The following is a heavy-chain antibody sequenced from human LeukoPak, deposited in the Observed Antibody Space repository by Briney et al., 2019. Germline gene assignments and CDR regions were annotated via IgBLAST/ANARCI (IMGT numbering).Heavy chain of an antibody. CDR3: AREHSSGWPNYYYYGMDV. CDR1: GYTFTGYY. D-gene: IGHD6-19*01. J-gene: IGHJ6*02. CDR2: INPNSGGT. V-gene: IGHV1-2*02. Sequence: GASVKVSCKASGYTFTGYYMHWVRQAPGQGLEWMGWINPNSGGTNYAQKFQGRVTMTTDTSTSTAYMELRSLRSDDTAVYYCAREHSSGWPNYYYYGMDVWGQGTTVTVSS.